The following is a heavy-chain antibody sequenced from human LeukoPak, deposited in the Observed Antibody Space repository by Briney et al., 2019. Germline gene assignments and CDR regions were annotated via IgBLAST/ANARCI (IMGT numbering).Heavy chain of an antibody. CDR1: GGSISSSSYY. J-gene: IGHJ3*02. CDR2: IYYSGST. D-gene: IGHD3-22*01. V-gene: IGHV4-39*07. CDR3: ARGTRSMIVVVIIAVGYAFDI. Sequence: SETLSLTCTVSGGSISSSSYYWGWIRQPPGKGLEWIGSIYYSGSTYYNPSLKSRVTISVDTSKNQFSLKLSSVTAADTAVYYCARGTRSMIVVVIIAVGYAFDIWGQGTMVTVSS.